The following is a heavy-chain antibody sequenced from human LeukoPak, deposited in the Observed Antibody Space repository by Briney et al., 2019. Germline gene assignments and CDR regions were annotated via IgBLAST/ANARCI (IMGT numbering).Heavy chain of an antibody. J-gene: IGHJ4*02. D-gene: IGHD5-12*01. CDR3: AGAEINWLRSPGTLYYIDA. V-gene: IGHV4-4*02. CDR2: IYHSGST. CDR1: GGSISSSNW. Sequence: SETLSLTCAVSGGSISSSNWWSWVRQPPGKGLEWIGEIYHSGSTNYNPSLKSRVTISVDKSKNQFSLKLSSVTAADTAVYYCAGAEINWLRSPGTLYYIDAWGQGTLVTVSS.